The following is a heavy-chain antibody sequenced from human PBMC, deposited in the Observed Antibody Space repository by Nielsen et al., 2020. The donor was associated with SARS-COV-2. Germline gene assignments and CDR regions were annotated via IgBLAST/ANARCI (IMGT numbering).Heavy chain of an antibody. CDR3: AKDLNRRSSYYFDY. CDR2: ISYDGSNK. V-gene: IGHV3-30*18. CDR1: GFTFSSYG. D-gene: IGHD1-26*01. J-gene: IGHJ4*02. Sequence: GESLKISCAASGFTFSSYGMHWVRQAPGKGLEWVAVISYDGSNKYYADSVKGRFTISRDNSKNTLYLQMNSLRAEDTAVYYCAKDLNRRSSYYFDYWGQGTLVTVSS.